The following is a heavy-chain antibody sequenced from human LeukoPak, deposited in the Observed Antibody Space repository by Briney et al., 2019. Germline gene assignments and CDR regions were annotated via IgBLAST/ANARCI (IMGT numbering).Heavy chain of an antibody. CDR1: GFTFSTYA. D-gene: IGHD3-22*01. J-gene: IGHJ4*02. V-gene: IGHV3-23*01. CDR3: AKDRPNYYESNGHYYRRDGDY. Sequence: GGSLRLSCAASGFTFSTYAMSSVRQVPGKGLEWVSSISGSGGLTYYAGSVKGRFTISRDNSKNTLYLQMNSLRAQDTAVYYCAKDRPNYYESNGHYYRRDGDYWGQGTLVTVSS. CDR2: ISGSGGLT.